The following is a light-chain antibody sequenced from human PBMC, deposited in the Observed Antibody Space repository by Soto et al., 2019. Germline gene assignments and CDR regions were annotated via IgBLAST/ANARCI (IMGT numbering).Light chain of an antibody. CDR3: QHYNSYSEA. Sequence: DIQMTQSPSTLSGSVGDRFTITCRASQTISSWLAWYQQKPGKAPKLLIYKASTLKSGVPSRFSGSGSGTEFTLTISSLQPDDFATYYCQHYNSYSEAFGQGTRWISN. V-gene: IGKV1-5*03. CDR1: QTISSW. CDR2: KAS. J-gene: IGKJ1*01.